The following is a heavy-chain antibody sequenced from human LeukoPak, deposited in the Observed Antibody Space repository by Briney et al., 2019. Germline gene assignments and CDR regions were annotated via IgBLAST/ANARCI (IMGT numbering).Heavy chain of an antibody. CDR2: INWNGGST. Sequence: GGSLRLSCAASGFTFDDYGMSWVRQAPGKGLEWVSGINWNGGSTGYADSLKGRFTISRDNAKNSLYLQMNSLRAEDTALYYCVRGRNWAFDYWGQGTLVTVSS. CDR1: GFTFDDYG. V-gene: IGHV3-20*04. D-gene: IGHD7-27*01. J-gene: IGHJ4*02. CDR3: VRGRNWAFDY.